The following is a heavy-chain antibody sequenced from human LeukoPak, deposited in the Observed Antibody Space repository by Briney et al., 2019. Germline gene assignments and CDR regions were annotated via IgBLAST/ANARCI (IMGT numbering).Heavy chain of an antibody. J-gene: IGHJ5*02. CDR3: TKDPNGDYVGAFDP. Sequence: GGSLRHSFAGCGFSWSSVSMTLVRQAPGKGLEWVSSITGGHYPTYNTDSVKGRFTISRDNSKNTLYLQMNSLRADDTAVYYCTKDPNGDYVGAFDPWGQGTLVTVSS. V-gene: IGHV3-23*01. CDR1: GFSWSSVS. D-gene: IGHD4-17*01. CDR2: ITGGHYPT.